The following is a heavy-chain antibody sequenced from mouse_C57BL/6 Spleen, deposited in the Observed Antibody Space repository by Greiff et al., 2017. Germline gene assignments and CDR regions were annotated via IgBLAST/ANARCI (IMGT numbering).Heavy chain of an antibody. CDR1: GYTFTSYW. CDR2: IYPSDSET. J-gene: IGHJ3*01. Sequence: QVKLQQPGAELVRPGSSVKLSCKASGYTFTSYWMDWVKQRPGQGLEWIGNIYPSDSETHYNQKFKDKATLTVDKYYSTAYMQLSILTSEVSAVYFCARGVAYWGQGTLVTVSA. CDR3: ARGVAY. V-gene: IGHV1-61*01.